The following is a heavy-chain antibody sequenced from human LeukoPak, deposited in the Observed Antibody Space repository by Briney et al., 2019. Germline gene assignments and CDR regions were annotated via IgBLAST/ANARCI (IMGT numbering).Heavy chain of an antibody. D-gene: IGHD2-15*01. V-gene: IGHV1-69*13. CDR3: AGRVVVAATDPSDI. CDR2: IIPIFGTA. CDR1: GGTFSSYA. Sequence: SVKVSCKASGGTFSSYAISWVRQAPGQGLEWMGGIIPIFGTANYAQKFQGRVTITADESTSTAYMELSSLRSEDTAVYYRAGRVVVAATDPSDIWGQGTMVTVSS. J-gene: IGHJ3*02.